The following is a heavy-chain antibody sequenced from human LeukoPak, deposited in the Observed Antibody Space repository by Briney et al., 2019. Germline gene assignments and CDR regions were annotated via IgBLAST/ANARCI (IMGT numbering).Heavy chain of an antibody. Sequence: GGSLRLSCAASGFTFSSYDMSWIRQAPGKGLEWVSEISGSDESTKYVDSVKGRFTISRDNSKNTLYLLLNSLRVDDTAVYYCANQRLGRGAFDIWGQGTMVTVSS. V-gene: IGHV3-23*01. J-gene: IGHJ3*02. CDR2: ISGSDEST. CDR3: ANQRLGRGAFDI. CDR1: GFTFSSYD. D-gene: IGHD7-27*01.